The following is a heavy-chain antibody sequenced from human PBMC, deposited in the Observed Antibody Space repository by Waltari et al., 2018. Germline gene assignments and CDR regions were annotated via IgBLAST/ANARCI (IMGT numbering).Heavy chain of an antibody. Sequence: QMQLVESGGGVVQPGSSLRLSCATSGFTFSSYAMHWGRQAPGKGLEWVAVIWYDGTKTYHADSVRGRFSISRDNFQSILYLQMDSLRAEDTAVYYCARVHGRVHYYGMDIWGQGTTVIVSS. CDR3: ARVHGRVHYYGMDI. CDR1: GFTFSSYA. V-gene: IGHV3-33*01. J-gene: IGHJ6*02. CDR2: IWYDGTKT. D-gene: IGHD3-10*01.